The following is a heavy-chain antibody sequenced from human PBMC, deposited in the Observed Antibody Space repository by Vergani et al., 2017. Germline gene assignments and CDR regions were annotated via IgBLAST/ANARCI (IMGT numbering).Heavy chain of an antibody. CDR2: IFSNDEK. CDR3: ARIRGGYCSGGSCSDFDY. D-gene: IGHD2-15*01. CDR1: GFSLSNARMG. V-gene: IGHV2-26*01. J-gene: IGHJ4*02. Sequence: QVTLKESGPVLVKPTETLTLTCTVSGFSLSNARMGASWIRQPPGKALEWLAHIFSNDEKSYSTSLKSRLTISKDTSKSQVVLTMTNMDPVDTATYYCARIRGGYCSGGSCSDFDYWGQGTLVTVSS.